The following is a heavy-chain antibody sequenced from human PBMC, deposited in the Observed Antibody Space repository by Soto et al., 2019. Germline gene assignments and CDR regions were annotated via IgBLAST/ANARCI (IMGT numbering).Heavy chain of an antibody. Sequence: QLQLQESGPGLVKPSETLSLTCTVSGGSISSSSYYWGWIRQPPGKGLEWIGSIYYSGSTYYNPSLKSRVTISVDTSKNQFSLKLSSVTAADTAVYYCARSGCITGTTCWGYWGQGTLVTVSS. CDR3: ARSGCITGTTCWGY. V-gene: IGHV4-39*01. CDR1: GGSISSSSYY. J-gene: IGHJ4*02. CDR2: IYYSGST. D-gene: IGHD1-7*01.